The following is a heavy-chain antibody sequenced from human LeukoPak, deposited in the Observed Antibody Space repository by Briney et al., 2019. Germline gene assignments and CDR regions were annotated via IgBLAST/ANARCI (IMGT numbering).Heavy chain of an antibody. D-gene: IGHD6-19*01. CDR2: INPNSGGT. CDR1: GDTFTGYY. CDR3: ARDWAVAGIHY. Sequence: ASVKVSCKASGDTFTGYYMHWVRQAPGQGLEWMGRINPNSGGTNYAQKFQGRVTMTRDTSISTAYMELSRLRSDDTAVYYCARDWAVAGIHYWAQGTLVTVSS. J-gene: IGHJ4*02. V-gene: IGHV1-2*06.